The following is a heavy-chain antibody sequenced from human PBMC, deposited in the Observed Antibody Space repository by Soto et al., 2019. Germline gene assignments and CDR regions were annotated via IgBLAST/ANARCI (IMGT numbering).Heavy chain of an antibody. CDR1: GYTFTSYA. Sequence: ASVKVSCKASGYTFTSYAMHWVRQAPGQRLEWMGWINAGNGNTKYSQKFQGRVTITRDTSASTAYMELSSLRSEDTAVYYCARDSGEYSSSWYYFDYWGQGTLVTVS. CDR2: INAGNGNT. J-gene: IGHJ4*02. CDR3: ARDSGEYSSSWYYFDY. D-gene: IGHD6-13*01. V-gene: IGHV1-3*01.